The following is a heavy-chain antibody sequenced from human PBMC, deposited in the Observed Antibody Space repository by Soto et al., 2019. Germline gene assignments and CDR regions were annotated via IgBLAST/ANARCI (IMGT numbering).Heavy chain of an antibody. CDR2: MNEDGTTI. CDR1: GFTFSNYW. Sequence: EVQLVESGGGLVQPGGSLRLSCAASGFTFSNYWMHWVRQGPGKGLVWVSRMNEDGTTIDYADSVKGGFTISRDNAKSTLYLQMNSLRAEDTAVYYCAPDLGGPQGSWGQGTLVTVSS. D-gene: IGHD3-16*01. CDR3: APDLGGPQGS. J-gene: IGHJ5*02. V-gene: IGHV3-74*01.